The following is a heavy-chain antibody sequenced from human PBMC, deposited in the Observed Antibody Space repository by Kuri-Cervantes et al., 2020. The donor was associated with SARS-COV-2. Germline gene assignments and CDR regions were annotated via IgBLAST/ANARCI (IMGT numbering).Heavy chain of an antibody. CDR1: GGSFSNFL. CDR3: ARLRRHNDGWFATGYYMDV. Sequence: SETLSLTCGVYGGSFSNFLWDWVRQPPGKGLEWIGEINYSGTTNYNPSLKSRVTISVDPSKNLFSLNLTSVTAADTAMYYCARLRRHNDGWFATGYYMDVWGKGTTVTGLL. CDR2: INYSGTT. D-gene: IGHD6-19*01. V-gene: IGHV4-34*01. J-gene: IGHJ6*03.